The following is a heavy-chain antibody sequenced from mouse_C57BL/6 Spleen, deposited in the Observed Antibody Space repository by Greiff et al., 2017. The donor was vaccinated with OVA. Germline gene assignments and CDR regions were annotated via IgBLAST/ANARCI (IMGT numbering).Heavy chain of an antibody. Sequence: EVKLMESGPGLVKPSQSLSLTCSVTGYSITSGYYWNWIRQFPGNKLEWMGYISYDGSNNYNPSLKNRITITRDTSKNQFFLKLNSVTTEDTATYYCAREGLDWYYAMDYWGQGTSVTVSS. CDR2: ISYDGSN. V-gene: IGHV3-6*01. D-gene: IGHD2-4*01. CDR1: GYSITSGYY. J-gene: IGHJ4*01. CDR3: AREGLDWYYAMDY.